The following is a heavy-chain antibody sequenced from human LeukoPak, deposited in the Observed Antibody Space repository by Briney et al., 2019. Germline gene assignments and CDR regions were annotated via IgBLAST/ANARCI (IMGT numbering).Heavy chain of an antibody. J-gene: IGHJ4*02. D-gene: IGHD2-15*01. CDR2: ISSSSSTI. Sequence: GGSLRLSCAASGFTFSSYSMNWVRRAPGKGLEWVSYISSSSSTIYYADSVKGRFTISRDNAKNSLYLQMNSLRAEDTAVYYCARGSWFGGYCSGGSCYGLIDYWGQGTLVTVSS. CDR1: GFTFSSYS. V-gene: IGHV3-48*01. CDR3: ARGSWFGGYCSGGSCYGLIDY.